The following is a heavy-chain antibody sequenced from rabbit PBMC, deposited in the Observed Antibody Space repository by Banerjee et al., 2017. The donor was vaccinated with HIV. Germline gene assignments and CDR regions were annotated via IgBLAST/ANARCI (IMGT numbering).Heavy chain of an antibody. CDR2: IYTGNGNT. D-gene: IGHD6-1*01. CDR1: GFSFSNKYV. J-gene: IGHJ4*01. V-gene: IGHV1S45*01. Sequence: QEQLEESGGDLVKPGASLTLTCTASGFSFSNKYVMCWVRQAPGKGLEWIGCIYTGNGNTHYASWAKGRFTISKTSSTTVTLQMTSLTAADTATYFCARDAGSYAYIDGYFNLWGQGTLVTVS. CDR3: ARDAGSYAYIDGYFNL.